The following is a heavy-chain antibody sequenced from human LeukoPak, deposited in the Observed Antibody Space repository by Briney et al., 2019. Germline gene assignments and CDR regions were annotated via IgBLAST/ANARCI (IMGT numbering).Heavy chain of an antibody. CDR1: GYTFTGYY. CDR2: INPNSGGT. D-gene: IGHD3-3*01. V-gene: IGHV1-2*02. CDR3: ASGGFPTIFGVVIGSEYNWFDP. J-gene: IGHJ5*02. Sequence: ASVKVSCKASGYTFTGYYMHWVRQAPGQGLEWMGWINPNSGGTNYAQKFQGRVTMTRDTSISTAYMELSRLRSDDTAVYYCASGGFPTIFGVVIGSEYNWFDPWGQGTLVTVSS.